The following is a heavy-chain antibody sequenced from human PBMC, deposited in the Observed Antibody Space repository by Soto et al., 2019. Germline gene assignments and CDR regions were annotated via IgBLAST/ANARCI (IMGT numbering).Heavy chain of an antibody. D-gene: IGHD3-10*01. V-gene: IGHV3-33*01. J-gene: IGHJ4*02. CDR2: IWYDGSNK. CDR3: ARDSSGLYFDY. CDR1: GFTFSSYG. Sequence: QVQLVESGGGVVQPGRSLRLSCAASGFTFSSYGMHWVRQAPGKGLEWVAVIWYDGSNKYYADSVKGRFTISRDNSKNTLYLQMNSLRVEDTAVYYCARDSSGLYFDYWGQGTLVTVSS.